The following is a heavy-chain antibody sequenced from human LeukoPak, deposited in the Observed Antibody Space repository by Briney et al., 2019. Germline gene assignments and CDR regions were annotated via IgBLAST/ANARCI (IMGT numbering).Heavy chain of an antibody. Sequence: TGGSLRLSCAGSGFTFSSYWMSWVRQAPGKGLEWVANIKQDGSEKYYVDSVKGRFTISRDNAKNSLYLQMNSLRAEDTAVYYCARGIDSSGWDDYWGQGTLVTVSS. CDR1: GFTFSSYW. CDR2: IKQDGSEK. CDR3: ARGIDSSGWDDY. D-gene: IGHD6-19*01. V-gene: IGHV3-7*01. J-gene: IGHJ4*02.